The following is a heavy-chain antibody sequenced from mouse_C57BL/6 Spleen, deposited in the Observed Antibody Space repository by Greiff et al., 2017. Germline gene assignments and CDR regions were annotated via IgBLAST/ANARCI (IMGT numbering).Heavy chain of an antibody. Sequence: VNVVESGAELVRPGASVTLSCKASGYTFTDYEMHWVKQTPVHGLEWIGAIDPETGGTAYNQKFKGKAILTADKSSSTAYMELRSLTSEDSAVYYCTRGNFDTTVVAPFDYWGQGTTLTVSS. CDR1: GYTFTDYE. CDR2: IDPETGGT. CDR3: TRGNFDTTVVAPFDY. V-gene: IGHV1-15*01. J-gene: IGHJ2*01. D-gene: IGHD1-1*01.